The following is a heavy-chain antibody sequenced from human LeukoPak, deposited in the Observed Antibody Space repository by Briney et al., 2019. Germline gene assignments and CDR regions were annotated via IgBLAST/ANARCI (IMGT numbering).Heavy chain of an antibody. J-gene: IGHJ6*02. Sequence: PGGSLRLSCAASGFTFSSYAMHWVRQAPGKGLEWVAVISYDGSNKYYADSVKGRFTISRDNSKNTLYLQMNSLRAEDTAVYYCARDSSSWYPSYYYGMDVWGQGTTVTVSS. V-gene: IGHV3-30-3*01. CDR3: ARDSSSWYPSYYYGMDV. CDR2: ISYDGSNK. CDR1: GFTFSSYA. D-gene: IGHD6-13*01.